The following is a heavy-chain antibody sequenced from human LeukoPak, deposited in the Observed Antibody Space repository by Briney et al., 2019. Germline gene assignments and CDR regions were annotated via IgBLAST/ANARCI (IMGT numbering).Heavy chain of an antibody. V-gene: IGHV3-48*03. D-gene: IGHD5-12*01. CDR1: GFIFSRYE. CDR3: ARGWLFDP. J-gene: IGHJ5*02. CDR2: ISTSGSSR. Sequence: GSLRLSCEASGFIFSRYEMNWVRQAPGKGLEWVSYISTSGSSRFYADSVKGRFTISRDNAKNSLFLQMNSLRAEDTAIYYCARGWLFDPWGQGTLVTVSS.